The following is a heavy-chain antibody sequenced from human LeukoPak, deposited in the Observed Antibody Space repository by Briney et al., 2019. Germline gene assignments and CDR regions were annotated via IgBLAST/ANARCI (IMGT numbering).Heavy chain of an antibody. CDR3: ARDRRSNWFDP. V-gene: IGHV3-21*06. Sequence: GGSLRLSCVASGFTFSRYSMNWVRQAPGKGLEGVSSIGYSSTSIYSIYYAYSVKGRFTISRDNAKNSLYLQMNSLRAEDTAVYYCARDRRSNWFDPWGQGTLVTVSS. J-gene: IGHJ5*02. CDR2: IGYSSTSI. CDR1: GFTFSRYS.